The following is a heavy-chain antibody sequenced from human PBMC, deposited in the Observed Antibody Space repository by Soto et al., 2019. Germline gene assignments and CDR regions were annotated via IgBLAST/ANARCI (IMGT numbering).Heavy chain of an antibody. Sequence: ASVKVSCKASGYTFTSYDINWVRQATGQGLEWMGWMNPNSGNTGYAQKFQGRVTMTRNTSISTAYMELSSLRSEDTAVYYCARGRCISTSCYPYYYYYYGMDVWAQGTTVTVSS. CDR3: ARGRCISTSCYPYYYYYYGMDV. J-gene: IGHJ6*02. D-gene: IGHD2-2*01. CDR2: MNPNSGNT. CDR1: GYTFTSYD. V-gene: IGHV1-8*01.